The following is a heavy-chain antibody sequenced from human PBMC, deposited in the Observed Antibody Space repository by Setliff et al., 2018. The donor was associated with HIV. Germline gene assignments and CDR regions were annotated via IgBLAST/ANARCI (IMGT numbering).Heavy chain of an antibody. CDR2: IDHSGAT. J-gene: IGHJ6*03. CDR3: ARGLSIFGVATPGFYSFMDV. V-gene: IGHV4-34*01. Sequence: SETLSLTCAVYGESFSGDYWSWIRQPPGKGLEWIGEIDHSGATNHNPSLKSRVTISVDTSKNQFSLKLSSVTAADTAVYYCARGLSIFGVATPGFYSFMDVWGKGTTVTV. D-gene: IGHD3-3*01. CDR1: GESFSGDY.